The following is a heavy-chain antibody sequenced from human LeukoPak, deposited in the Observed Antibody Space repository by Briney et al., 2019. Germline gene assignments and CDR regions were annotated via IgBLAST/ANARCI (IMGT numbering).Heavy chain of an antibody. V-gene: IGHV3-9*01. J-gene: IGHJ4*02. CDR2: ISWNSGSI. CDR1: GFTFDDYA. D-gene: IGHD2-15*01. CDR3: AKAGSVSIAATPKYFDY. Sequence: GGSLRLSCAASGFTFDDYAMHWVRQAPGKGLEWVSGISWNSGSIGYADSVKGRFTISRDNAKNSLYLQMNNLRAEDTAMYYCAKAGSVSIAATPKYFDYWGQGTLVTVSS.